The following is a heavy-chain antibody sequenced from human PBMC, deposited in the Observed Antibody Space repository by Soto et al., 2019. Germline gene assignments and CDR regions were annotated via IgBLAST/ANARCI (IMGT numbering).Heavy chain of an antibody. V-gene: IGHV1-2*02. CDR3: ARVTLKAGNWYDP. Sequence: ASVKVSCKASGYTFSDYFIPWVRQAPGQGFEWMGWINPKSGGTNYAQKFQGRVTMTRETSIGTAYMGLNRLTADDTAVYYCARVTLKAGNWYDPWGQGTRVTVSS. CDR1: GYTFSDYF. J-gene: IGHJ5*02. CDR2: INPKSGGT.